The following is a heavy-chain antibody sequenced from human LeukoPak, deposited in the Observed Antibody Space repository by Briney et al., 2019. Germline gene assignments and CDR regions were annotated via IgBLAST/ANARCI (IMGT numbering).Heavy chain of an antibody. Sequence: ASVKVSCKASGYTFTSYDINWVRQATGQGLEWMGWINPNSGGTNYAQKFQGRVTMTRDTSISTAYMELSRLRSDDTAVYYCAREGYYGSDNWFEPWGQGTLVTVSS. CDR2: INPNSGGT. V-gene: IGHV1-2*02. D-gene: IGHD3-10*01. J-gene: IGHJ5*02. CDR3: AREGYYGSDNWFEP. CDR1: GYTFTSYD.